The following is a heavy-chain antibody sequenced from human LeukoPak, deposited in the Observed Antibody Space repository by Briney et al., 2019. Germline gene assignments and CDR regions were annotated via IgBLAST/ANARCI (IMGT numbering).Heavy chain of an antibody. D-gene: IGHD1-26*01. CDR3: AKEPSGTYYYDY. CDR2: ISGSGGST. Sequence: GGSLRLSCAASGFTFSSYAMAWVRQAPGKGLEWVSAISGSGGSTYYADSVKGRFNISRDNSKNTLYLQMDSLRADDTAVYYCAKEPSGTYYYDYWGQGTLVTVSS. J-gene: IGHJ4*02. V-gene: IGHV3-23*01. CDR1: GFTFSSYA.